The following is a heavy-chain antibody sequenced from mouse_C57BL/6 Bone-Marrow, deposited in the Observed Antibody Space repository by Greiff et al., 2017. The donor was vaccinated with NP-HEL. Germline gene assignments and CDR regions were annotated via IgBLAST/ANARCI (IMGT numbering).Heavy chain of an antibody. V-gene: IGHV1-5*01. J-gene: IGHJ2*01. CDR1: GYTFTSYW. CDR2: IYPGNSDT. Sequence: VQLKQSGTVLARPGASVKMSCKTSGYTFTSYWMHWVKQRPGQGLEWIGAIYPGNSDTSYNQKFKGKAKLTAVTSACTAYMELSSLKNEDSAVDYCTRGWLLPFDYWGQGTTLTVSA. D-gene: IGHD2-3*01. CDR3: TRGWLLPFDY.